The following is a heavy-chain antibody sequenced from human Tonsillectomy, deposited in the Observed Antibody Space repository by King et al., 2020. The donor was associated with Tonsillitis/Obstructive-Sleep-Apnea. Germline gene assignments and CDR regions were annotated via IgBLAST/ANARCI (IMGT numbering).Heavy chain of an antibody. Sequence: QLQLQESGPGLVKPSETLSLTCTVSGGSISSYYWSWIRQPPGTGLEWIGYIYYSGSTNYNPSLKGRGTISVDTSKNQFSLTLSSVTAADTAAYYCARGGSGSPRDYFDYWGQGTLVTVSS. J-gene: IGHJ4*02. V-gene: IGHV4-59*01. D-gene: IGHD3-10*01. CDR3: ARGGSGSPRDYFDY. CDR1: GGSISSYY. CDR2: IYYSGST.